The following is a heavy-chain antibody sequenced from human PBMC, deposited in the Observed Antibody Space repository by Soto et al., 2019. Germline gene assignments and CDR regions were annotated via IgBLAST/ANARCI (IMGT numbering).Heavy chain of an antibody. CDR3: TRPRTVLENDAFDI. CDR1: GFTFSSYW. V-gene: IGHV3-74*01. J-gene: IGHJ3*02. CDR2: INRDGSRT. D-gene: IGHD3-3*02. Sequence: GGSLRLSCAASGFTFSSYWMHGVRQAPGKGLVWVSRINRDGSRTNYADSVRGRFTISRDDAKNTLYLQMNSLRAEDTAVYYCTRPRTVLENDAFDIWGQGTMVTVSS.